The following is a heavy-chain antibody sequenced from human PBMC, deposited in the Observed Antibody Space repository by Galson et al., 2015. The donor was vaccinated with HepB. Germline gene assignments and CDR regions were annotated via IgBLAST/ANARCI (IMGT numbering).Heavy chain of an antibody. J-gene: IGHJ4*02. D-gene: IGHD1-26*01. CDR1: GYTFTSYA. CDR2: INAGNGNT. V-gene: IGHV1-3*01. Sequence: SVKVSCKASGYTFTSYAMHWVRQAPGQRLEWMGWINAGNGNTKYSQKFQGRVTITRDTSASTAYMELSSLGSEDTAVYYCARVSAPRRIVGATDFDYWGQGTLVTVSS. CDR3: ARVSAPRRIVGATDFDY.